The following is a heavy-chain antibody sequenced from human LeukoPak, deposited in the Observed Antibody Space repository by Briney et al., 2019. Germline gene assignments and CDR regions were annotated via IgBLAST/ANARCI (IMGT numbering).Heavy chain of an antibody. V-gene: IGHV3-48*04. CDR1: GFTFNTYS. Sequence: GGSLRLSCAASGFTFNTYSMKWVRQAPGKGLEWVSYISSSSSTIYYADSVKGRFTISRDNAKNSLYLQMNSLRAEDTAVYYCARDLRRGYSYGNFDYWGQGTLVTVSS. CDR3: ARDLRRGYSYGNFDY. D-gene: IGHD5-18*01. CDR2: ISSSSSTI. J-gene: IGHJ4*02.